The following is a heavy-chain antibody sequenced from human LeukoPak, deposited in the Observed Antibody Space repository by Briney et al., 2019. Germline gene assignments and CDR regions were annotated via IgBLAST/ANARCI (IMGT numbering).Heavy chain of an antibody. Sequence: ASVKVSCKASGYTFTSSGISWVRQAPGQGLEWMGWINTYNGNTNYAQKLQGRVTMTTDTPTSTAYMVLRSLRSDDTAVYYCARDEQWLVPISRPFYGMDVWGQGTTVTVSS. J-gene: IGHJ6*02. CDR2: INTYNGNT. D-gene: IGHD6-19*01. CDR1: GYTFTSSG. V-gene: IGHV1-18*01. CDR3: ARDEQWLVPISRPFYGMDV.